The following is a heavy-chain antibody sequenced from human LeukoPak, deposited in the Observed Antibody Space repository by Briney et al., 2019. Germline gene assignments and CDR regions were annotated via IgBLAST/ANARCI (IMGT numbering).Heavy chain of an antibody. CDR2: IYPGDSDV. V-gene: IGHV5-51*01. D-gene: IGHD5-18*01. CDR1: GYSFTTYW. J-gene: IGHJ3*02. CDR3: ARPREEGTAMGLRAFDI. Sequence: GEPLQISCKGSGYSFTTYWIGWVRQVPGKGLEWMGIIYPGDSDVRYSPSFQGQVTILADKSISTAYLQWSSLKASDTAMYYCARPREEGTAMGLRAFDIWGQGTMVTVSS.